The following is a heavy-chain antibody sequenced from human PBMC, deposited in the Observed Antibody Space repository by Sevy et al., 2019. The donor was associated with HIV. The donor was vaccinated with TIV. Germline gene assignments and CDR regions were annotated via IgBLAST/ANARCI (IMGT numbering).Heavy chain of an antibody. Sequence: SQTLSLTCAISGDSVSSIRTSWNWIRQSPSRGLEWLGRTYYRSKWYNDYATSVKSRITINADTSKNQVSLQLNSVTPEDTAVYYCAERTNDVFYYGMDVWGQGTTDTVSS. CDR1: GDSVSSIRTS. V-gene: IGHV6-1*01. CDR3: AERTNDVFYYGMDV. CDR2: TYYRSKWYN. J-gene: IGHJ6*02.